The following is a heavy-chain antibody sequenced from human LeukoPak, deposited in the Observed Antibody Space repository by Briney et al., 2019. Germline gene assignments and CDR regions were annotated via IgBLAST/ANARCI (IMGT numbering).Heavy chain of an antibody. CDR1: GFTFSSYA. V-gene: IGHV3-23*01. CDR2: ISGSGGST. J-gene: IGHJ4*02. CDR3: AKDQQVLRYFDWSMGDYFDC. D-gene: IGHD3-9*01. Sequence: GGSLRLSCAASGFTFSSYAMSWVRQAPGKGLEWVSAISGSGGSTYYAGSVKGRFTISRDNSKNTLYLQMNSLRAEDTAVYYCAKDQQVLRYFDWSMGDYFDCWGQGTLVTVSS.